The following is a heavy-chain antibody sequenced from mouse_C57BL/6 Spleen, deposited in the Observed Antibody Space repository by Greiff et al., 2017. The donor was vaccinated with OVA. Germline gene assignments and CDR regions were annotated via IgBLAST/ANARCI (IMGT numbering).Heavy chain of an antibody. Sequence: EVKLVESGGGLVKPGGSLKLSCAASGFTFSSYAMSWVRPTPEKRLEWVATISDGGSYTYYPDNVKGRFTISRDNAKNNLYLQMSHLKSEDTAMYYCARTADDYDEGTWFAYWGQGTLVTVSA. D-gene: IGHD2-4*01. V-gene: IGHV5-4*03. J-gene: IGHJ3*01. CDR3: ARTADDYDEGTWFAY. CDR1: GFTFSSYA. CDR2: ISDGGSYT.